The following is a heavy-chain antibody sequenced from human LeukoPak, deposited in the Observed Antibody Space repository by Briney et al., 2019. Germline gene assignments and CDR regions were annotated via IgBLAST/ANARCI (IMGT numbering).Heavy chain of an antibody. CDR1: GYAFTRYY. V-gene: IGHV1-46*01. J-gene: IGHJ5*02. CDR3: ARGRDYYAVSGYHNWFDA. D-gene: IGHD3-22*01. CDR2: ISPSGDTT. Sequence: ASVKVSCKASGYAFTRYYMHWVRQAPGQGLEWMGIISPSGDTTSYAQKFQGRVTMTRDTSTRTVYLDLSSLRSEDTAVYYCARGRDYYAVSGYHNWFDAWGQGTLVTFSS.